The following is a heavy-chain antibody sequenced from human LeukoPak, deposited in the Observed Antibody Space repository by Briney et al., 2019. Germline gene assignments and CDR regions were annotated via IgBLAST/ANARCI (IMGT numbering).Heavy chain of an antibody. D-gene: IGHD3-10*01. CDR3: ARDKDGSGSYYGSGFDY. J-gene: IGHJ4*02. V-gene: IGHV3-20*04. Sequence: GGSLRLSCAASGFTFDDYGMSWVRQAPGKGLEWVSGINWNSGSTGYADSVKGRFTISRDNAKNSLYLQMNSLRAEDTALYYCARDKDGSGSYYGSGFDYWGQGTLVTVSS. CDR2: INWNSGST. CDR1: GFTFDDYG.